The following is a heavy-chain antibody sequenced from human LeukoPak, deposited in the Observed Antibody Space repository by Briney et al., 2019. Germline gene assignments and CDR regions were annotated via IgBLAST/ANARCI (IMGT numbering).Heavy chain of an antibody. D-gene: IGHD3-22*01. CDR3: ARDISGYYFGWFDP. CDR2: IYTSGST. J-gene: IGHJ5*02. Sequence: SETLSLTCTVSGGSISSGSYYWSWIRQPAGKGLEWIGRIYTSGSTNYNPSLKSRVTISVDTSKNQFSPKLSSVTAADTAVYYCARDISGYYFGWFDPWGQGTLVTVSS. V-gene: IGHV4-61*02. CDR1: GGSISSGSYY.